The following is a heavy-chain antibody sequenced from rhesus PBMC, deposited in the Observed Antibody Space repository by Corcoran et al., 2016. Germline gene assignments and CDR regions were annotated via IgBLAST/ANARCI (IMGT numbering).Heavy chain of an antibody. CDR1: GGSISDSYR. V-gene: IGHV4S18*01. CDR2: IYGSGSST. CDR3: ARDDYGNSDY. J-gene: IGHJ4*01. Sequence: QVQLQESGPGVVKPSETLSLTCAVSGGSISDSYRWSWIRQAPGKGLEWIGYIYGSGSSTNYNPALKSRVTLSVDTSKNQLSLKLSSVTTADTAVYYCARDDYGNSDYWGQGVPVTVSS. D-gene: IGHD4-35*01.